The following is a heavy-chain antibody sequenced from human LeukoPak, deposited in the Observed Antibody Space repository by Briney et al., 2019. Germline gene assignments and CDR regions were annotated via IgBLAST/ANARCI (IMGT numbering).Heavy chain of an antibody. CDR3: ARQTRITIFGNNLFDP. J-gene: IGHJ5*02. V-gene: IGHV4-39*01. CDR2: IYYSGST. D-gene: IGHD3-3*01. CDR1: GGSISSSSYY. Sequence: PSETLSLTCTVSGGSISSSSYYWGWIRQPPGKGLEWIGSIYYSGSTSYNPSLKSRVTISVDTSKNHFSLKLSSVTAADTAMYYCARQTRITIFGNNLFDPWGQGTLVTVSS.